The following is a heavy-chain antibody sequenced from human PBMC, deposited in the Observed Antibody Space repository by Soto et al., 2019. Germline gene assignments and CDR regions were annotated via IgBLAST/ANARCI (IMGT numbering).Heavy chain of an antibody. J-gene: IGHJ4*02. CDR3: ARGPDVDIVLY. CDR2: IYYSGST. Sequence: PSETLSLTCTVSGGSISSGGYYWSWIRQHPGKGLEWIGYIYYSGSTYYKPSLKSRVTISVETSKNKFYLKLNSVTTADTAVYYCARGPDVDIVLYWGQGTLVTVSS. V-gene: IGHV4-31*03. CDR1: GGSISSGGYY. D-gene: IGHD2-2*03.